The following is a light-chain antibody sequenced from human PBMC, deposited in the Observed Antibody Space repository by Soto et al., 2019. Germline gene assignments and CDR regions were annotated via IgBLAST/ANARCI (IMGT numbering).Light chain of an antibody. J-gene: IGLJ2*01. CDR3: QTWGTGIHVV. CDR1: SGHSSYA. V-gene: IGLV4-69*01. Sequence: QSVLTQSPSASASLGASVKLTCTLSSGHSSYAIAWHQQQPEKGPRYLMKLDSDGSHTKGDAIPERFSGSSSGAERYLTISSRQSEDEADYYCQTWGTGIHVVFGGGTKLTVL. CDR2: LDSDGSH.